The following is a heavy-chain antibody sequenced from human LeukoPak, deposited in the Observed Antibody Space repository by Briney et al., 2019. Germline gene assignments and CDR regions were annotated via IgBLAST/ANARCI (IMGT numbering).Heavy chain of an antibody. V-gene: IGHV4-59*01. CDR2: IYHSGST. CDR1: GGAISTYY. CDR3: ARDRIGHSFDI. J-gene: IGHJ3*02. D-gene: IGHD2-21*01. Sequence: SETLSLTCTVSGGAISTYYWSWIRQPPGKGLEWIGYIYHSGSTNYSPSLKSRLTISVDTSKNQFSLKLTSVTPADTAVYYCARDRIGHSFDIWGQGTMVTVSS.